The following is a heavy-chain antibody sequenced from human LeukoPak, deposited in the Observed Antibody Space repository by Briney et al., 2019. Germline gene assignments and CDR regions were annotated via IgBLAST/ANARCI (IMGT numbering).Heavy chain of an antibody. CDR3: AKDRVGAMLYFDY. J-gene: IGHJ4*02. Sequence: PGGSLRLSCAASGFTFSNYAMSWVRQAPGKGLEWVSGLSGSGGTTYYVDSVKGRFTISRDNSKNTLYLQMNSLRAEDTAVYYCAKDRVGAMLYFDYWGQGTLVTVSS. D-gene: IGHD1-26*01. V-gene: IGHV3-23*01. CDR2: LSGSGGTT. CDR1: GFTFSNYA.